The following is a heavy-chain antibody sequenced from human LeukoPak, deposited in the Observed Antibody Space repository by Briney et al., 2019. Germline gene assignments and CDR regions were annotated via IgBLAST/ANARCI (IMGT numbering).Heavy chain of an antibody. Sequence: PSETLSLTCTVSGGSISSSSYYWGWIRQPPGKGLEWIGSIYYSGSTYYNPSLKSRVTISVDTSKNQFSLKLSSVTAADTAVYYCARRCSGGSCYLRDWYFDLWGRGTLVTVSS. V-gene: IGHV4-39*01. CDR3: ARRCSGGSCYLRDWYFDL. J-gene: IGHJ2*01. CDR2: IYYSGST. D-gene: IGHD2-15*01. CDR1: GGSISSSSYY.